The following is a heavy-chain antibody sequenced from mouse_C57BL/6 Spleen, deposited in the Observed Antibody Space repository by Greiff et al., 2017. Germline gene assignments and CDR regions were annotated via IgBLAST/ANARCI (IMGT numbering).Heavy chain of an antibody. CDR1: GYTFTSYG. J-gene: IGHJ4*01. CDR2: IYPRSGNT. Sequence: VQLQQSGAELARPGASVKLSCKASGYTFTSYGISWVKQRTGQGLEWIGEIYPRSGNTYYNEKFKGKATFTADTSSNTAYMQLSSLTTEDSAIYYCARGAYITTGLMDYWGQGTSVTVSS. D-gene: IGHD1-2*01. V-gene: IGHV1-81*01. CDR3: ARGAYITTGLMDY.